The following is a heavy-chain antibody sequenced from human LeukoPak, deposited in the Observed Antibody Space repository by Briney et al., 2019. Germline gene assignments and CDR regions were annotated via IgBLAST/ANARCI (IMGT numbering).Heavy chain of an antibody. J-gene: IGHJ4*02. CDR3: AKALTTYGSGSYLIDY. CDR1: GFTFSSYA. CDR2: ISGSGGST. D-gene: IGHD3-10*01. V-gene: IGHV3-23*01. Sequence: GGSLRLSCAASGFTFSSYAMSWVRQAPGKGLEWVSAISGSGGSTYYADSVKGRFTISRDNSKTTLYLQMNSLRAEDTAVYYCAKALTTYGSGSYLIDYWGQGTLVTVSS.